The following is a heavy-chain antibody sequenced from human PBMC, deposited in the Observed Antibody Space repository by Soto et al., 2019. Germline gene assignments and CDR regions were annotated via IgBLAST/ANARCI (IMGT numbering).Heavy chain of an antibody. V-gene: IGHV3-74*01. D-gene: IGHD2-2*01. CDR1: GFTFSSYW. CDR2: INSDGSST. Sequence: GGSLRLSCAASGFTFSSYWMHWVRQAPGKGLVWVSRINSDGSSTSYADSVKGRFTISRDNAKNTLYLQMNSLRAEDTAVYYCARGPLGYCSSTSCRDAFDIWGQGTMVTVS. J-gene: IGHJ3*02. CDR3: ARGPLGYCSSTSCRDAFDI.